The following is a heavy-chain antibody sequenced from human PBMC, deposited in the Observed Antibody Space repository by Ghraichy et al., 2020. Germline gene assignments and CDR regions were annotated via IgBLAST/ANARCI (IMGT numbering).Heavy chain of an antibody. CDR2: ISGSGGST. D-gene: IGHD3-3*01. V-gene: IGHV3-23*01. CDR3: AKDLHYDFWSGYRGGGMDV. CDR1: GFTFSSYA. J-gene: IGHJ6*02. Sequence: GSLRLSCAASGFTFSSYAMSWVRQAPGKGLEWVSAISGSGGSTYYADSVKGRFTISRDNSKNTLYLQMNSLRAEDTAVYYCAKDLHYDFWSGYRGGGMDVWGQGTTVTVSS.